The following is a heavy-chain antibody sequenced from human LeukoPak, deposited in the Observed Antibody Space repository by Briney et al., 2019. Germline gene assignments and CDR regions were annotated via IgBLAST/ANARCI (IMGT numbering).Heavy chain of an antibody. V-gene: IGHV4-4*07. CDR1: GGSIIGYY. Sequence: SETLSLTCTVSGGSIIGYYWSWIRQPAGKGLEWIGRIYNSESINYNPSLKSRVTMSIDTSKNQFSLKLNSVTAADTAVYYCARDRSSSYTRDWFDPWGQGALVTVSS. J-gene: IGHJ5*02. CDR2: IYNSESI. D-gene: IGHD6-13*01. CDR3: ARDRSSSYTRDWFDP.